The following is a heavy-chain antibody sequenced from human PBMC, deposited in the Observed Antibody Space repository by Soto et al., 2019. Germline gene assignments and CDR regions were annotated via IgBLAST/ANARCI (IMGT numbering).Heavy chain of an antibody. Sequence: GSLRLSCAASGFTFSSYGMHWVRQAPGKGLEWVAVISYDGSNKYYADSVKGRLTISRDNSKNTLYLQMNSLRAEDTAVYYCAKDDRGSCYYWGQGTLVTVSS. J-gene: IGHJ4*02. V-gene: IGHV3-30*18. D-gene: IGHD2-15*01. CDR3: AKDDRGSCYY. CDR2: ISYDGSNK. CDR1: GFTFSSYG.